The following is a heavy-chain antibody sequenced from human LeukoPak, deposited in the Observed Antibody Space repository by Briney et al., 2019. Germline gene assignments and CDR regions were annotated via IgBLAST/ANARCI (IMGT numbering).Heavy chain of an antibody. CDR3: ARSKSAGNSAVDY. V-gene: IGHV1-69*04. CDR2: IIPILGIA. J-gene: IGHJ4*02. Sequence: SVKVSCKASGGTFSSYAISWVRQAPGQGLEWMGRIIPILGIANYAQKFQGRVTITADKSTSTAYMELSSLRSEDTAVYYCARSKSAGNSAVDYWGQGTLVTVSS. D-gene: IGHD4-23*01. CDR1: GGTFSSYA.